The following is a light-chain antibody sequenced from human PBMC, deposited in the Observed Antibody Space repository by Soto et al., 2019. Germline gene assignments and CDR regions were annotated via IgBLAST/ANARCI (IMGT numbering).Light chain of an antibody. Sequence: QSVLTQPPSVSGAPGQRVTISCTGSXSNFGSGYDVHWYQXLPGTAPKLLIYGNSNRPSGVPDRFSGSKSGTSASLAITGLQAEDEADYYCQSYDNSLSVYVFGTGTKLTVL. V-gene: IGLV1-40*01. CDR2: GNS. J-gene: IGLJ1*01. CDR3: QSYDNSLSVYV. CDR1: XSNFGSGYD.